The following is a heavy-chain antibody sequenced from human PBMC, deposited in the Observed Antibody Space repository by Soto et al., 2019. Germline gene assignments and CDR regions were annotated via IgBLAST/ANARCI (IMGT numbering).Heavy chain of an antibody. CDR1: GGSFSGYY. J-gene: IGHJ4*02. CDR3: ARGLPHDYGDYPYFDY. V-gene: IGHV4-34*01. CDR2: INHSGST. Sequence: SETLSLTCAVYGGSFSGYYWSWIRQPPGKGLEWIGEINHSGSTNYNPSLKSRVTISVDTSENQFSLKLSSVTAADTAVYYCARGLPHDYGDYPYFDYWGQGTLVTVSS. D-gene: IGHD4-17*01.